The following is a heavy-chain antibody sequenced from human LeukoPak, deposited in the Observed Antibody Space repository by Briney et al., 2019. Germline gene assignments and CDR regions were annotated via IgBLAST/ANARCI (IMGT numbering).Heavy chain of an antibody. J-gene: IGHJ4*02. CDR2: ISSDGSDT. CDR3: ARAREAQWLVDY. Sequence: GGSLRLSCAATGFTCRLYWLHGVRQAPGQGLVWVSRISSDGSDTTYADSVKGRFTISRDNAKNTVYLQMNSLSAEDTGVYYCARAREAQWLVDYWGQGTLVTVSS. CDR1: GFTCRLYW. D-gene: IGHD6-19*01. V-gene: IGHV3-74*01.